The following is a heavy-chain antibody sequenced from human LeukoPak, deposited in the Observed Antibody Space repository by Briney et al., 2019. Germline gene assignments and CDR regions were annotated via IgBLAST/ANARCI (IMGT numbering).Heavy chain of an antibody. CDR3: ARGNGYYMDV. J-gene: IGHJ6*03. Sequence: GGTLRLSCAASGFTFSSYGVTWVRQAPGKGLEWVANINDAGTWKTYVDSVKGRFTVSRDNAKNSVHLQMNSLRAEDTSVFYCARGNGYYMDVWGKGTTVTISS. CDR2: INDAGTWK. V-gene: IGHV3-7*01. D-gene: IGHD1-1*01. CDR1: GFTFSSYG.